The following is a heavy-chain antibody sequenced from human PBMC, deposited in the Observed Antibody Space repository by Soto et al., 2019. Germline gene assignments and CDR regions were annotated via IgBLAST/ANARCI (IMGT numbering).Heavy chain of an antibody. CDR1: GFTFSSYE. D-gene: IGHD4-17*01. V-gene: IGHV3-48*03. Sequence: GGSLRLSCPASGFTFSSYEMNWARQAPGKGLEWVSYISTSGSTIYYADSVKGRFTISRDNAKNSLYLQMNSLRAEDTAVYYCAVMTTVTPYNWFDPWGHATLVTVSS. CDR2: ISTSGSTI. J-gene: IGHJ5*02. CDR3: AVMTTVTPYNWFDP.